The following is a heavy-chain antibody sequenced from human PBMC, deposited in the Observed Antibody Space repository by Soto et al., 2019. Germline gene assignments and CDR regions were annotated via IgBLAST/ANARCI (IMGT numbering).Heavy chain of an antibody. CDR3: ARDTARAMVRIYYGMDV. Sequence: GGSLRLSCAASGFTFSSYWMHWVRQAPGKGLVWVSRINSDGSSTSYADSVKGRFTISRDNSKNTLYLQMNSLRAEDTAVYYCARDTARAMVRIYYGMDVWGQGTTVTVSS. CDR1: GFTFSSYW. J-gene: IGHJ6*02. CDR2: INSDGSST. V-gene: IGHV3-74*01. D-gene: IGHD3-10*01.